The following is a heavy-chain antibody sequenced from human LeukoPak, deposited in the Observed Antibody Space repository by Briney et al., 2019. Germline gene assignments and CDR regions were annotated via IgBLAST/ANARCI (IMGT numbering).Heavy chain of an antibody. CDR2: ISSSGRTI. D-gene: IGHD4-17*01. CDR1: GFIFSSFE. V-gene: IGHV3-48*03. J-gene: IGHJ4*02. CDR3: AGDLYGAFDF. Sequence: GGSLRLSCAASGFIFSSFEMNWVRQAPGKGLEWVSFISSSGRTIYYADSVKGRFTVSRDNTKNSLYLQMNSLRAEDTAVYYCAGDLYGAFDFWGQGTLVTVSS.